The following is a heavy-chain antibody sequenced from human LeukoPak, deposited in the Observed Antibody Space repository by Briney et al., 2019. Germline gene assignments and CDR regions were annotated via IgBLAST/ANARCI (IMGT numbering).Heavy chain of an antibody. Sequence: PSETLSLTCTVSGGSISSYYWSWIRQPAGKGLEWIGRIYTSGSTNYNPSLKSRVTISVDTSKNQFSLELSSVTAADTAVYYCARGGQAYYYDSSGYSSYYFDYWGQGTLVTVSS. D-gene: IGHD3-22*01. CDR3: ARGGQAYYYDSSGYSSYYFDY. CDR2: IYTSGST. V-gene: IGHV4-4*07. CDR1: GGSISSYY. J-gene: IGHJ4*02.